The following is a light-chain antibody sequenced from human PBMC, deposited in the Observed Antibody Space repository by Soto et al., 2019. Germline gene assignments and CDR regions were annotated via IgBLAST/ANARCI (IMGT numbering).Light chain of an antibody. J-gene: IGKJ1*01. V-gene: IGKV3-20*01. CDR3: QQDGSSSWT. CDR2: GAS. CDR1: QSVSSSY. Sequence: DIVLTLSPGTRSLRPGERATLSCRASQSVSSSYLAWYKQKFGQAPRHLIYGASSRATGIPDRFSGSGSGKAFTLTISRLEPEDFAVYYCQQDGSSSWTVGKGHKVAI.